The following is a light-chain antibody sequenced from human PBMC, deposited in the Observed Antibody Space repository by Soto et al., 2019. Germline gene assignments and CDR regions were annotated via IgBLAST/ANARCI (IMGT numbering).Light chain of an antibody. J-gene: IGKJ4*01. CDR1: QSISRY. CDR3: QQNDNYPLT. CDR2: DAS. Sequence: DIQMTQSPSTLSASVGDRVTITCRASQSISRYLNWYQLKPGKAPKLLIYDASTLQSGVPSRFSGSRSGTDFTLTISSLQREDIATYYCQQNDNYPLTFGGGTKVDIK. V-gene: IGKV1-39*01.